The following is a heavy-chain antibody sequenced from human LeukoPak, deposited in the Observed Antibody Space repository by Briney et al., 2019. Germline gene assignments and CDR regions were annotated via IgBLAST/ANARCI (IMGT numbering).Heavy chain of an antibody. J-gene: IGHJ4*02. D-gene: IGHD6-19*01. CDR1: GFTFDDYA. CDR2: ISWNSGSI. Sequence: GGSLRLSCAASGFTFDDYAMHWVRQAPGKGLEWVSGISWNSGSIGYADSVKGRFTISRDNAKNSLYLQMNGLRAEDTALYYCAKDISYGWYYFDYWGQGTLVTVSS. V-gene: IGHV3-9*01. CDR3: AKDISYGWYYFDY.